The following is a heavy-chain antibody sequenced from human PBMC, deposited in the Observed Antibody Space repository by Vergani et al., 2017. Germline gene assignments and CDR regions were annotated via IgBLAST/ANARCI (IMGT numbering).Heavy chain of an antibody. D-gene: IGHD4-23*01. CDR1: GFTFSAYA. J-gene: IGHJ4*02. V-gene: IGHV3-30*18. Sequence: QVQLVESGGGVVQPGRSLRLSCAASGFTFSAYAMHWVRQAPGKGLEWVAFISNDGSNKYYADSVKGRFTISRDNSKNTLYLQMNSLRAEDRAVYYCAKGSRPDYGGNSVSHWDQGTLVIVSS. CDR2: ISNDGSNK. CDR3: AKGSRPDYGGNSVSH.